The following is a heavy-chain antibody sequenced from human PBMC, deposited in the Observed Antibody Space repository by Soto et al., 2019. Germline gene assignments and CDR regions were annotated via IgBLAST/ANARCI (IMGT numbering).Heavy chain of an antibody. CDR2: ISSSGSTI. J-gene: IGHJ5*02. CDR3: ARDQGPASGYSYEENWFDP. CDR1: GFTFSDYD. Sequence: XESLRLSCAASGFTFSDYDVSWIRQAPGKGLEWVSYISSSGSTIYYADSVKGRFTISRDNAKNSLYLQMNSLRAEDTAVYYCARDQGPASGYSYEENWFDPCGQGTLVTVSS. D-gene: IGHD5-18*01. V-gene: IGHV3-11*01.